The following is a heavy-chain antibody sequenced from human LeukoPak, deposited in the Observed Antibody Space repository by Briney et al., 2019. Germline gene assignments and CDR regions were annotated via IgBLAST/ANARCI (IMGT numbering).Heavy chain of an antibody. Sequence: KSSQTLSLTCTVSGGSISSGGYYWSWIRQHPGKGLEWIGYIYYSGSTNYNPSLKSRVTISVDKSKNQFSLKLSSVTAADTAVYYCARNIVGPRQVDYWGQGILVTVSS. CDR3: ARNIVGPRQVDY. CDR1: GGSISSGGYY. V-gene: IGHV4-31*03. CDR2: IYYSGST. D-gene: IGHD1-26*01. J-gene: IGHJ4*02.